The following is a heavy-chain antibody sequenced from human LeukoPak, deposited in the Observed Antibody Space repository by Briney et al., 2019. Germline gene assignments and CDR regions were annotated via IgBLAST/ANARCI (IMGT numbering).Heavy chain of an antibody. Sequence: PGGSLRLSCATSGFTFSSYSMNWVRQAPGKGLEWVSSITSRSSYIYYADSVKGRFTISRDNAKNSLYLQMNGLRAEDTAVYYCARSGYGEYDFWGQGTLVTVSS. CDR3: ARSGYGEYDF. D-gene: IGHD5-12*01. CDR1: GFTFSSYS. J-gene: IGHJ4*02. CDR2: ITSRSSYI. V-gene: IGHV3-21*01.